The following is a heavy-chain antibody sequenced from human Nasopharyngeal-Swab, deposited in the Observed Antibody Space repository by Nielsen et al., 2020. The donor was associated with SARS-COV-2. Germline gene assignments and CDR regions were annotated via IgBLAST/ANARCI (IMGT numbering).Heavy chain of an antibody. CDR2: IFSNDEK. V-gene: IGHV2-26*01. CDR3: ARISLYYDFWSGSSDAFDI. D-gene: IGHD3-3*01. J-gene: IGHJ3*02. Sequence: SGPTLVKPTETLTLTCTVSGFSLSNARMGVSWIRQPPGKALEWLAHIFSNDEKSYSTSLKSRLTISKDTSKSQVVLTMTNMDPVDTATYYCARISLYYDFWSGSSDAFDIWGQGTMVTVSS. CDR1: GFSLSNARMG.